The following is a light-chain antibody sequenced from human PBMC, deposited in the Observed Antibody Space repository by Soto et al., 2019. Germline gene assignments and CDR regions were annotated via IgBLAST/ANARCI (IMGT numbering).Light chain of an antibody. CDR3: SSHVGTSTPHVA. CDR2: HVS. CDR1: SSDVGGNNN. V-gene: IGLV2-14*03. Sequence: QSALTQPASVSGSPGQSITIPCTGTSSDVGGNNNVSWYQQYPGKAPKLIIYHVSDRPSGVSNRFSGSKSGSTASLTISWLQAEDEADYYCSSHVGTSTPHVAFGGETKLTVL. J-gene: IGLJ2*01.